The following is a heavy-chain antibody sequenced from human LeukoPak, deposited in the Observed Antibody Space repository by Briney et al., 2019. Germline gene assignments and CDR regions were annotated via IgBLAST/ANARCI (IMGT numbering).Heavy chain of an antibody. J-gene: IGHJ4*02. CDR2: IYYSGTT. CDR3: ARGGGSYTWGY. D-gene: IGHD1-26*01. CDR1: GGSISSNGYY. Sequence: SETLSLTCTVSGGSISSNGYYWGWIRQPPGKGLEWIGSIYYSGTTFDNPSLKSRVTISVDTSKNQFSLKLSSVTAADTAVYYCARGGGSYTWGYWGQGTLVTVSS. V-gene: IGHV4-39*07.